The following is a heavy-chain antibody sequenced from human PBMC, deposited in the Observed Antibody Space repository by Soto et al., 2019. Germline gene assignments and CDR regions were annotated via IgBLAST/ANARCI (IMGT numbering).Heavy chain of an antibody. CDR1: GFTLSSKY. J-gene: IGHJ6*04. CDR2: IQSGGPT. CDR3: ARDDVLCDGGRCYGVPLDV. Sequence: GSPRLSCAASGFTLSSKYMSWGRPAPGKGLEWVSLIQSGGPTYYADSVKGRFTISRDTSENTLHLQMDSLRAEDTAVYYCARDDVLCDGGRCYGVPLDVWGKGTKVTVSS. D-gene: IGHD2-15*01. V-gene: IGHV3-66*01.